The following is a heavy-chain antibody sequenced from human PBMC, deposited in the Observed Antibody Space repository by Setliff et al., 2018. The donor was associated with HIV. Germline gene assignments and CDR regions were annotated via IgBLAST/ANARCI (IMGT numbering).Heavy chain of an antibody. J-gene: IGHJ5*02. CDR1: GGSIRSSSYY. D-gene: IGHD4-4*01. V-gene: IGHV4-39*01. CDR2: IYYRGNT. CDR3: ARGGRSTVATWAWFDP. Sequence: SETLSLTCNVSGGSIRSSSYYWGWIRQPPGKGLEWIGSIYYRGNTYYNPSLKSRVTISVGTSKNQFSLKLTSVTAADTAVYYCARGGRSTVATWAWFDPWGQGTLVTVSS.